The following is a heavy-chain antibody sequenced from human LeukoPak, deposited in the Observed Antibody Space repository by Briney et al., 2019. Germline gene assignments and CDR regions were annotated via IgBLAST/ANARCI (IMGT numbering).Heavy chain of an antibody. D-gene: IGHD3-10*01. CDR3: ARDFAREFTIDY. CDR1: GFTFSSYD. Sequence: GGSLRLSCAASGFTFSSYDMHWVRQATGKGLEWVSGIGSAGDTYYPDSVKGRFTISRDNAENSLYLQMNSLRAEDTAVYYCARDFAREFTIDYWGQGTLVTVSS. CDR2: IGSAGDT. V-gene: IGHV3-13*01. J-gene: IGHJ4*02.